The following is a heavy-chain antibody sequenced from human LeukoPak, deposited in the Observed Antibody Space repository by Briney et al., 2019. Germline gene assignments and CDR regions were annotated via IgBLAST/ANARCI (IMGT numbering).Heavy chain of an antibody. CDR3: ARESPSLAPTVDPFDP. CDR1: GYTYSRYV. Sequence: GTAVNVSCKASGYTYSRYVISWVRQAPGQGLEWMGWINSNSGCSNYAQKYNGRVTMTRDTSINTAYMELSSLRYEDTAVYYCARESPSLAPTVDPFDPWVQGTLVTVSS. D-gene: IGHD6-13*01. J-gene: IGHJ5*02. V-gene: IGHV1-8*01. CDR2: INSNSGCS.